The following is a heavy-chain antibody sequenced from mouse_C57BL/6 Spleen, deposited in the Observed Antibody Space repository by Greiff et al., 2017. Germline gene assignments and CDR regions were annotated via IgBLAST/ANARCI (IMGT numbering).Heavy chain of an antibody. CDR1: GYTFTSYW. V-gene: IGHV1-69*01. D-gene: IGHD2-4*01. Sequence: QVHVKQPGAELVMPGASVKLSCKASGYTFTSYWMHWVKQRPGQGLEWIGEIDPSDSYTNYNQKFKGKSTLTVDKSSSTAYMQLSSLTSEDSAVYYCARWGDYDGFDYWGPGTTLTVSS. CDR3: ARWGDYDGFDY. CDR2: IDPSDSYT. J-gene: IGHJ2*01.